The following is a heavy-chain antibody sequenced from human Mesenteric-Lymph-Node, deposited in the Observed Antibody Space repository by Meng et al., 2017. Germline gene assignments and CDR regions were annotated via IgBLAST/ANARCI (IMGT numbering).Heavy chain of an antibody. V-gene: IGHV3-20*04. CDR1: GFTFDDYG. D-gene: IGHD2-15*01. Sequence: GESLKISCTAPGFTFDDYGMSWVRQAPGKGLEWVSGINWNGGSIGYADSVKGRFTIARENTKDTVYLQMNSLRVEDTDVYFCAKGYCSVGSCYFSIRLAFDYWGQGTLVTVSS. CDR3: AKGYCSVGSCYFSIRLAFDY. J-gene: IGHJ4*02. CDR2: INWNGGSI.